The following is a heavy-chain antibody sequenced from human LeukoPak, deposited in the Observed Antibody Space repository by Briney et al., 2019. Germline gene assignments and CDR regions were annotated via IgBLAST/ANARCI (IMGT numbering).Heavy chain of an antibody. CDR2: INAGNGNT. D-gene: IGHD3-16*01. J-gene: IGHJ3*02. CDR1: GYTFITYA. Sequence: ASVKVSCTASGYTFITYAMNWVRQAPGQRLEWMGWINAGNGNTKYSQKFQGRVTITRDTSASTVYMELSRLRSEDTAVYYCARERSYGYDIWGQGTMVTVSS. CDR3: ARERSYGYDI. V-gene: IGHV1-3*01.